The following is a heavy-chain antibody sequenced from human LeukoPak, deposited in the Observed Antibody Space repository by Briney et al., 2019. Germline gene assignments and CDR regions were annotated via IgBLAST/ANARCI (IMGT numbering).Heavy chain of an antibody. Sequence: GGSLRLSCAASGFTFSSYWMSWVRQAPGKGLEWVANIKEDGSEKYYVDSVKGRFTISRDNAKNSLYLQMNSRRAEDTAVYYCARVRGIAVAGTASIYFDYWGQGTLVTVSS. CDR2: IKEDGSEK. J-gene: IGHJ4*02. V-gene: IGHV3-7*01. D-gene: IGHD6-19*01. CDR3: ARVRGIAVAGTASIYFDY. CDR1: GFTFSSYW.